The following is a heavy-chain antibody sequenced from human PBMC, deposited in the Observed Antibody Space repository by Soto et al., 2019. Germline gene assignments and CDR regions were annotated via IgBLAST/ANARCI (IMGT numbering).Heavy chain of an antibody. CDR1: GGSVSSGSYY. D-gene: IGHD3-16*02. J-gene: IGHJ4*02. CDR2: IYYSGST. V-gene: IGHV4-61*01. Sequence: SQTLSLTCTVSGGSVSSGSYYWSWIRQPPGKGLEWIGYIYYSGSTNYNPSLKSRVTISVDTSKNQFSLKLSSVTAADTAVYYCARNGMITFGGVIALAEVDYWGQGTLVTVSS. CDR3: ARNGMITFGGVIALAEVDY.